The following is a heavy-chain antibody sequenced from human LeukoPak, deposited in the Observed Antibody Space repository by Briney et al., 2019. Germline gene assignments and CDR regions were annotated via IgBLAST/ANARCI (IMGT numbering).Heavy chain of an antibody. Sequence: PGGSLRLSCAASGFTFSSYSMNWVRQAPGKGLEWVSSISSSSSYIYYADSVNGRFTISRDNAKNSLYLQMNSLRAEDTAVYYCARGPQLSSSPNFDYWGQGTLVTVSS. CDR1: GFTFSSYS. V-gene: IGHV3-21*01. D-gene: IGHD6-6*01. J-gene: IGHJ4*02. CDR2: ISSSSSYI. CDR3: ARGPQLSSSPNFDY.